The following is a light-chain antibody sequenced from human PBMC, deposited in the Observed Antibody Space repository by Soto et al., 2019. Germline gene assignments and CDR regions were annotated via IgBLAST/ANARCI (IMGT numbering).Light chain of an antibody. V-gene: IGKV3-20*01. CDR2: GTS. Sequence: EIVFTHSPGPLSLSPGERATLSCRASQSISSSYLAWYQQKSGQAPRLLVYGTSSRATGIPDRFSGSGSGTDFTLTISRLEPEDFAVYYCQQYGSSRFTFGPGTKVDIK. CDR1: QSISSSY. CDR3: QQYGSSRFT. J-gene: IGKJ3*01.